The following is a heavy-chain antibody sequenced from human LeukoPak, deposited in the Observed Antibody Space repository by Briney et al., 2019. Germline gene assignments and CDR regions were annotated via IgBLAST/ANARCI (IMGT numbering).Heavy chain of an antibody. CDR3: AKDWYNSLNYFDY. V-gene: IGHV3-30*18. CDR2: ISYDGSNK. D-gene: IGHD1-1*01. J-gene: IGHJ4*02. CDR1: GFTFSSYG. Sequence: GGSLRLSCAASGFTFSSYGMHWVRQAPGKGLEWVAVISYDGSNKYYADSVKGRFTISRDNAENSLYLQMNSLRVDDTAVYYCAKDWYNSLNYFDYWGQGSLVTVSS.